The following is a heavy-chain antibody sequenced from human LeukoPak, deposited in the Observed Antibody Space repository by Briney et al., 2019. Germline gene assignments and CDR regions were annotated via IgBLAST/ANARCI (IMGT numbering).Heavy chain of an antibody. CDR3: ARDNWNYGSSMDV. Sequence: SETLSLTCSVSGVSISSYYWSWIRQPPGKGLEWIGYIYYSGSTNYNPSLKSRVTISADTSKNQFSLKLSSVTAADTAVYYCARDNWNYGSSMDVWGQGTTVTVSS. J-gene: IGHJ6*02. CDR1: GVSISSYY. D-gene: IGHD1-7*01. CDR2: IYYSGST. V-gene: IGHV4-59*01.